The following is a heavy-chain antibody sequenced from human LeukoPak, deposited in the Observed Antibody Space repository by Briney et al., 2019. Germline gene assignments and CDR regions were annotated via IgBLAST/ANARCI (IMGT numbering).Heavy chain of an antibody. J-gene: IGHJ3*01. Sequence: SETLSLTCSVSGDSIRSYYWNWVRQPPGKALEWVGFTHHSGNTYYNPSLQSRVTTSLDTSKNQFSLRLSFVTAADTAMYYCGKWNEPLKAFDVWGQGTMVTVSS. CDR2: THHSGNT. D-gene: IGHD1-1*01. CDR3: GKWNEPLKAFDV. CDR1: GDSIRSYY. V-gene: IGHV4-59*08.